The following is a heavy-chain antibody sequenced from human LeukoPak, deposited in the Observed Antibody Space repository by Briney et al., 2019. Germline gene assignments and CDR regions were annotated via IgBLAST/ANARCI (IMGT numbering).Heavy chain of an antibody. V-gene: IGHV4-59*12. CDR3: ARSSGNYYFDY. CDR2: IYYSGST. Sequence: SETLSLTCTVSGGSISSYYWSWIRQPPGKGLEWIGYIYYSGSTNYNPSLKSRVTISVDTSKNQFSLKLSSVTAADTAVYYCARSSGNYYFDYWGQGTLVTVSS. CDR1: GGSISSYY. J-gene: IGHJ4*02. D-gene: IGHD1-26*01.